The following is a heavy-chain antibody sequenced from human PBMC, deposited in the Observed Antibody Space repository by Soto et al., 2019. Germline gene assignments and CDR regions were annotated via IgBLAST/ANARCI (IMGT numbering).Heavy chain of an antibody. J-gene: IGHJ6*02. CDR1: GFTLNNYW. CDR3: ATAHYDILTGHTQGKYKYAMEV. CDR2: INTDGSTT. V-gene: IGHV3-74*03. Sequence: GVSRRLSCAVCGFTLNNYWMHWVRQATGEGLLWISRINTDGSTTMYSDSVKGRFTISRDNAKNTVYLQMNRLRAEDTAVYYCATAHYDILTGHTQGKYKYAMEVWGQGTTVAV. D-gene: IGHD3-9*01.